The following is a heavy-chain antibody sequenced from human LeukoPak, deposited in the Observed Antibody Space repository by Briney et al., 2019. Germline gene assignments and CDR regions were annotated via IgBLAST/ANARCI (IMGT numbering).Heavy chain of an antibody. CDR3: ARHGGYCSGGRCLRLFWFDP. D-gene: IGHD2-15*01. V-gene: IGHV4-34*01. Sequence: PSETLSLTCAVYGGSFSGYYWSWIRQPPGKGLEWIGEINHSGSTNYNPSLKSGVTISVDTSKNQFSLKLSSVTAADTAVYYCARHGGYCSGGRCLRLFWFDPWGQGTLVTVSS. CDR1: GGSFSGYY. CDR2: INHSGST. J-gene: IGHJ5*02.